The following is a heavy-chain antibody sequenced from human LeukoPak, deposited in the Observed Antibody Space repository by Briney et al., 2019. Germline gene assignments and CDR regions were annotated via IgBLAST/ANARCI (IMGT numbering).Heavy chain of an antibody. CDR2: IYPGDSDT. CDR1: GYTFNKNY. Sequence: GESLKISCKASGYTFNKNYIAWVRQVSGKGLEWMGIIYPGDSDTRYSPSFQGHVTISADESISTAFLQWSSVEATDSAMYYCVRRNQKYGDYVRDWGQGTLVTISS. J-gene: IGHJ4*02. CDR3: VRRNQKYGDYVRD. D-gene: IGHD4-17*01. V-gene: IGHV5-51*01.